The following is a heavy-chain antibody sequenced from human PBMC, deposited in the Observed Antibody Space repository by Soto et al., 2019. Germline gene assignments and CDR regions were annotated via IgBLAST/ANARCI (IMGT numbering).Heavy chain of an antibody. CDR1: GGSTNSRSYY. CDR2: IYYTGSI. J-gene: IGHJ4*02. D-gene: IGHD4-17*01. CDR3: ARHNRDGSYGDLKAPFDY. V-gene: IGHV4-39*01. Sequence: SETLSLTCSVSGGSTNSRSYYWAWIRQPPGKGLEWIASIYYTGSIYYNPSLKSRVTMSVDTSENQFSLGLMSVTAADTAVYYCARHNRDGSYGDLKAPFDYWGQGARVTVSS.